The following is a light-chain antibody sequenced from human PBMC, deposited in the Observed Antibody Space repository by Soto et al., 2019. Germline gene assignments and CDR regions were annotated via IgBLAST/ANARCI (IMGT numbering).Light chain of an antibody. CDR2: ENN. J-gene: IGLJ2*01. CDR1: SSNIGNNY. CDR3: GTWDSSLSAHVV. V-gene: IGLV1-51*02. Sequence: QSVLTQPPSVSAVPGQKVTISCSGSSSNIGNNYVSWYQQLPGTAPKLLIYENNKRPSGIPDRFSGSKSGTSATLGITGLQTGDEADYYCGTWDSSLSAHVVFGGGTQLTVL.